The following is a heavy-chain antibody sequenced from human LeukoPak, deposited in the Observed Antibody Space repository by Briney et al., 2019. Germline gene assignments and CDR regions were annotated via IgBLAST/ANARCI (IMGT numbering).Heavy chain of an antibody. CDR2: IIPIFGTA. CDR3: ASKNEVEPRVSDPVAVHHYYYYMDV. Sequence: ASVKVSCKASGGTFSSYAISWVRQAPGQGLEWMGGIIPIFGTANYAQKFQGRVTITTDESTSTAYMELSSLRSEDTAVYYCASKNEVEPRVSDPVAVHHYYYYMDVWGKGTTVTVSS. V-gene: IGHV1-69*05. CDR1: GGTFSSYA. J-gene: IGHJ6*03. D-gene: IGHD2-21*01.